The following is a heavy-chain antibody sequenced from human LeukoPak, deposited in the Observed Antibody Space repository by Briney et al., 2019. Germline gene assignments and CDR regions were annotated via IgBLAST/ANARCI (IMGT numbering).Heavy chain of an antibody. CDR1: GYTFTSYG. J-gene: IGHJ6*02. D-gene: IGHD2-15*01. Sequence: ASVKVSCKASGYTFTSYGISWVRQAPGQGLEWMGWISAYNGNTNYAQKLQGRVTMTTDTSTSTAYMELRSLRSDDTAVYYCARDIVVVVAATYYYYGVDVWGQGTTVTVSS. CDR3: ARDIVVVVAATYYYYGVDV. CDR2: ISAYNGNT. V-gene: IGHV1-18*01.